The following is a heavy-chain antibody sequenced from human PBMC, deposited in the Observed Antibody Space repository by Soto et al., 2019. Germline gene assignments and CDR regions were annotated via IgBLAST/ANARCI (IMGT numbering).Heavy chain of an antibody. CDR3: ARDKVRSPVDY. J-gene: IGHJ4*02. CDR2: ISSSSSTI. D-gene: IGHD3-10*01. Sequence: EVQLVESGGGLVQPGGSLRLSCAASGFTFSSYSMNWVRQAPGKGLEWVSYISSSSSTIYYADSVKGRFTISRDNAKNSLYLQKHSLRADDRAVYSCARDKVRSPVDYWGKGTMGNVSS. V-gene: IGHV3-48*01. CDR1: GFTFSSYS.